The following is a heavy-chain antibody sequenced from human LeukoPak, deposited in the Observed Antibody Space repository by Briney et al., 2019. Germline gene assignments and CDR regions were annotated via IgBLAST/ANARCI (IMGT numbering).Heavy chain of an antibody. CDR3: AKGRFGMGDP. CDR2: ITTSGST. J-gene: IGHJ5*02. V-gene: IGHV3-23*01. Sequence: PGESLRLSCELFGLTFSNYAMSWVRQAPGKGLDWVSTITTSGSTYYAESVKGRFTISRDNSKNTVYLQMTSLRVEDTAIYYCAKGRFGMGDPWGQGTLATVSS. CDR1: GLTFSNYA. D-gene: IGHD3-3*01.